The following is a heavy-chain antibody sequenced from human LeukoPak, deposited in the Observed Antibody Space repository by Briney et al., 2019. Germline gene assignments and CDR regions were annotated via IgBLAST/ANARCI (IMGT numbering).Heavy chain of an antibody. D-gene: IGHD3-10*01. CDR3: ARDPRDGSGSYYPPDY. J-gene: IGHJ4*02. CDR2: ISGSGGST. V-gene: IGHV3-23*01. CDR1: GFTFSSYA. Sequence: GGSLRLSCAASGFTFSSYAMSWVRQAPGKGLEWVSAISGSGGSTYYADSVKGRFTISRDNSKNTLCLQMNSLRAEDTAVYYCARDPRDGSGSYYPPDYWGQGTLVTVSS.